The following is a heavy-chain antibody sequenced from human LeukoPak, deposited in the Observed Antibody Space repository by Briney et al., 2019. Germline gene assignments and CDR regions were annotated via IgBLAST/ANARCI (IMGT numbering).Heavy chain of an antibody. J-gene: IGHJ5*02. CDR3: ARGGLRPTGIAAAGTSWFDP. Sequence: SETLSLTCAVYGGSFSGYYWSWIRQPPGKGLEWIGEINHSGSTNYNPSLKSRVTISVDTSKNQFSLKLSSVTAADTAVYYCARGGLRPTGIAAAGTSWFDPWGQGTLVTVSS. D-gene: IGHD6-13*01. CDR2: INHSGST. V-gene: IGHV4-34*01. CDR1: GGSFSGYY.